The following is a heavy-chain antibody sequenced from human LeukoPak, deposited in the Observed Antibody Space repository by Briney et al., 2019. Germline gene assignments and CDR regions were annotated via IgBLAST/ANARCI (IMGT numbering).Heavy chain of an antibody. CDR2: IYYSGST. CDR1: GGSISSGDYY. V-gene: IGHV4-30-4*01. Sequence: SETLSLTCTVSGGSISSGDYYWSWIRQAPGKGLEWIGYIYYSGSTYYNPSLKSRVTISVDTSKNQFSLKLSSVTAADTAVYYCATSIFGVVITEYYFDYWGQGTLVTVSS. CDR3: ATSIFGVVITEYYFDY. D-gene: IGHD3-3*01. J-gene: IGHJ4*02.